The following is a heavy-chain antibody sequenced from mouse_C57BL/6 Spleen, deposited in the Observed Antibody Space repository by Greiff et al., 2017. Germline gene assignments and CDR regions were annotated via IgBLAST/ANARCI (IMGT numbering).Heavy chain of an antibody. D-gene: IGHD3-1*01. CDR2: IWPGGST. V-gene: IGHV2-2*01. J-gene: IGHJ1*03. Sequence: VQLLESGPGLVQPSPSLSITCTVSGFSLTSYGVHWVRQSPGKGLEWLGVIWPGGSTDYNAAFISRLSISKDNSKSQVFCKMNSLQADDTAIYYCARVSSGVWYFDVWGTGTTVTVSS. CDR3: ARVSSGVWYFDV. CDR1: GFSLTSYG.